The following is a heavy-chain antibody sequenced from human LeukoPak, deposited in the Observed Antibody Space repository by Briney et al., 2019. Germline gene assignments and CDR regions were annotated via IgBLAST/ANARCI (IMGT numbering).Heavy chain of an antibody. CDR1: GFIFSSYG. CDR2: IWHDGSKK. Sequence: GGSLRLSCAASGFIFSSYGMHWVRQAPGKGLEWVAVIWHDGSKKYYADSVKGRFSISRDNSKNTLYLQMNSLRAEDTSMFYCARDYGTNSGIDYWGQGTLVTVSS. CDR3: ARDYGTNSGIDY. V-gene: IGHV3-33*01. D-gene: IGHD2-8*01. J-gene: IGHJ4*02.